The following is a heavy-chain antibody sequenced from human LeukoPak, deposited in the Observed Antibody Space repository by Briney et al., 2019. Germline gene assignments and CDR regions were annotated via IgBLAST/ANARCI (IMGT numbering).Heavy chain of an antibody. CDR2: IWYDGSNK. J-gene: IGHJ4*02. CDR1: GFTFSSYG. Sequence: GGSLRLSCAASGFTFSSYGMHWVRQAPGKGLEWVADIWYDGSNKYYADSVKGRFTISRDNSKNTLYLQMNSLRAEDTAVYYCAKQTGSWYFDYWGQGTLVTVSS. CDR3: AKQTGSWYFDY. D-gene: IGHD1-1*01. V-gene: IGHV3-33*06.